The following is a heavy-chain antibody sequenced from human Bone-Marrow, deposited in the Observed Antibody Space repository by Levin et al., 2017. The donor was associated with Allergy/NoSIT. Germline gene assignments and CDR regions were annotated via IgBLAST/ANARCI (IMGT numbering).Heavy chain of an antibody. D-gene: IGHD3-10*01. CDR3: ARRHKKGRYYRNCFDP. CDR1: GYIFSDFW. J-gene: IGHJ5*02. Sequence: KDGESLKISCQGSGYIFSDFWIVWVRQMPGKGLEWMGTIYPDDSDTNYSPSFQGQVTISVDKSISTSYLQWSSLKASDTATYFCARRHKKGRYYRNCFDPWGQGTLVTVSS. CDR2: IYPDDSDT. V-gene: IGHV5-51*01.